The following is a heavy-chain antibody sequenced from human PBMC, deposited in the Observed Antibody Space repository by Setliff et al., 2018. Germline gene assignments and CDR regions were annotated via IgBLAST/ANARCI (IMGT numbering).Heavy chain of an antibody. Sequence: ASVKVSCKASGGTFRSYGISWVRQAPGQGLEWMGGIIPNFGTTSYAQKFQGRVTITTDESTNTAYMELSSLRSDDTAVFYCAREVVVVKSAINYYYYMDVW. CDR3: AREVVVVKSAINYYYYMDV. CDR1: GGTFRSYG. V-gene: IGHV1-69*05. CDR2: IIPNFGTT. J-gene: IGHJ6*03. D-gene: IGHD2-2*01.